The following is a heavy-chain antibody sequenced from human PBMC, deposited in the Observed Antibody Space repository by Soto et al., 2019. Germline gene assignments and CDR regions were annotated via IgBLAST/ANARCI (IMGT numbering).Heavy chain of an antibody. Sequence: QVQLVQSGAEVKKPGASVKVSCKASGYTFTSYDISWVRQAPGQGLEWMGWISAYNGNTNYAQKLQGRVTMTPATSTSTAYMELRSRRSDDTAVYYCAREIVGTCSSTSCYHGRWFDPWGQGTLVTVSS. CDR1: GYTFTSYD. CDR2: ISAYNGNT. J-gene: IGHJ5*02. CDR3: AREIVGTCSSTSCYHGRWFDP. V-gene: IGHV1-18*01. D-gene: IGHD2-2*01.